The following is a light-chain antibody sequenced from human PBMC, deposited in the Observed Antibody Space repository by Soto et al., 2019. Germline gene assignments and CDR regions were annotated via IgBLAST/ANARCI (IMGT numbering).Light chain of an antibody. V-gene: IGLV2-14*02. J-gene: IGLJ1*01. Sequence: QSVLTQPASVSGSPGQSITISCTGTSSDVGSYNLVSWYQQHPGKAPKLMIYEVSKRPSGVSNRFSGSKSGNTASLTISGLQAEDEADYYCSSYTSSSNYVFGTGTKVTVL. CDR3: SSYTSSSNYV. CDR2: EVS. CDR1: SSDVGSYNL.